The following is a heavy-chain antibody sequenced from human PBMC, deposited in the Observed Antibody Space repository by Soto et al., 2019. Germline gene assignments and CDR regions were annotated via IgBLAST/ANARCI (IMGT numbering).Heavy chain of an antibody. Sequence: QVQLVQSGAEVKKPGASVKLSCRTSGYTFTHYYIHWVRQAPGQGLEWLAILNPASGSTNYAQDFQGRVTSTMDTSTTTVYMELSGLRAEDTAIFYCARDLAAGDYWGQGTLVTVSS. CDR1: GYTFTHYY. CDR2: LNPASGST. J-gene: IGHJ4*02. V-gene: IGHV1-46*01. CDR3: ARDLAAGDY. D-gene: IGHD6-13*01.